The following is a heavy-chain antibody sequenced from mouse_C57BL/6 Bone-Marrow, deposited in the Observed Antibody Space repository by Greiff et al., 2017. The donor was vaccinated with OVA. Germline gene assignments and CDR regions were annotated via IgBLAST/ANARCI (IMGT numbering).Heavy chain of an antibody. V-gene: IGHV1-53*01. Sequence: VQLQQPGTELVKPGASVKLSCKASGYTFTCYWMHWVKQRPGQGLEWIGNINPSNGGTNYNEKFKSKATLTVDKSSSTAYMQLSSLTSEDSAVYYCARRDNYYGSSYWYFDVWGTGTTVTVSS. CDR1: GYTFTCYW. CDR2: INPSNGGT. J-gene: IGHJ1*03. D-gene: IGHD1-1*01. CDR3: ARRDNYYGSSYWYFDV.